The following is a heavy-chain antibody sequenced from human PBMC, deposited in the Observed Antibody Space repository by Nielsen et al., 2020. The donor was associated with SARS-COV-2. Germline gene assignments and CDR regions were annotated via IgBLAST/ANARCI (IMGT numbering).Heavy chain of an antibody. J-gene: IGHJ3*02. CDR1: GGSISSNNW. D-gene: IGHD3-22*01. V-gene: IGHV4-4*02. CDR2: IYHSGTT. CDR3: ARDLVDYYDSSGYSDAFDI. Sequence: SETLSLTCAVSGGSISSNNWWTWVRQTPGKGLEWFGEIYHSGTTNYNPSLKSRVTISVDTTKNQFSLKLSSVTAADTAVYYCARDLVDYYDSSGYSDAFDIWGQGTMVTVSS.